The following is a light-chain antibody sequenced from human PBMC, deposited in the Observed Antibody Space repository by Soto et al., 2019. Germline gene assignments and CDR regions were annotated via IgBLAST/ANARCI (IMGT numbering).Light chain of an antibody. CDR2: GAS. J-gene: IGKJ2*01. CDR1: HSVTSSY. CDR3: QQYWSSMLT. V-gene: IGKV3-20*01. Sequence: ETVLTQSPHTQSLSPVETVTLSCRASHSVTSSYLVWYQQYPDQAPTLLIYGASNRATGMPEKMSGSGSGTKYTPTTIRLEPEHVAAYYCQQYWSSMLTFGHGTKVDIK.